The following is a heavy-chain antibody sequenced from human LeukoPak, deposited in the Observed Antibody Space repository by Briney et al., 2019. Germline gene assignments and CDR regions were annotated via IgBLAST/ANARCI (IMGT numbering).Heavy chain of an antibody. CDR1: GYTFTGYY. D-gene: IGHD4-17*01. Sequence: ASVKVSCKASGYTFTGYYMHWVRQAPGQGLEWMGWINPNSGGTNYAQKFQGRVTMTRDTSISTAYMELSRLRSDDTAVYYCARDGTVTTYYYYYMDVWGKGTTVTVSS. CDR3: ARDGTVTTYYYYYMDV. V-gene: IGHV1-2*02. J-gene: IGHJ6*03. CDR2: INPNSGGT.